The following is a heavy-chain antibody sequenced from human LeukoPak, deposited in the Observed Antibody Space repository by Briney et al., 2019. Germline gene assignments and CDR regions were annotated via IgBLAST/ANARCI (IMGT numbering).Heavy chain of an antibody. CDR1: GFTFSSYS. J-gene: IGHJ4*02. CDR3: AREPQPFMYSSGAHDY. Sequence: GGSLRLSCAASGFTFSSYSMNWVRQAPGKGLEWVSSISSSSSYIYYADSVKGRFTISRDNAKNSLYLQMNSLRAEDTAVYYCAREPQPFMYSSGAHDYWGQGTLVTVSS. V-gene: IGHV3-21*01. D-gene: IGHD6-19*01. CDR2: ISSSSSYI.